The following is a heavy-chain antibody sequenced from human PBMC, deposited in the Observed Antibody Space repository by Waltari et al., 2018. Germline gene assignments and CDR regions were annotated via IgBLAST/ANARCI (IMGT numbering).Heavy chain of an antibody. D-gene: IGHD2-15*01. CDR1: GGTFSSYA. J-gene: IGHJ3*02. CDR3: ARDRDLGYCSGGSCFAFDI. V-gene: IGHV1-69*08. CDR2: IIPIFGTG. Sequence: QVQLVQSGAEVKKPGSSVKVSCKASGGTFSSYAISWVRQAPGQGLEWMGRIIPIFGTGNYGQKFQGRVTITADKSTSTAYMELSSLRSEDTAVYYCARDRDLGYCSGGSCFAFDIWGQGTMVTVSS.